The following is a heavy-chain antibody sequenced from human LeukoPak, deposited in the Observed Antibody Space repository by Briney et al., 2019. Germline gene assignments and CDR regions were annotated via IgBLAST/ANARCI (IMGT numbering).Heavy chain of an antibody. CDR1: GFTCNSYA. V-gene: IGHV3-23*01. J-gene: IGHJ3*01. CDR3: ARDDRSYGSSGAH. D-gene: IGHD3-22*01. Sequence: PGGSLRLSCAASGFTCNSYAMSWVRQAPGGGLEWVSAMSDSGGSTYYADSVKGRDTISSDNSKNTLYLQMNSLRAEDTAVYYCARDDRSYGSSGAHWGQGTMVTVSS. CDR2: MSDSGGST.